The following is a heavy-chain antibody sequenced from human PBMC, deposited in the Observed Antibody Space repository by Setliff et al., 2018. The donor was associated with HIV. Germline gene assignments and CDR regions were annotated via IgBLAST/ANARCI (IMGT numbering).Heavy chain of an antibody. CDR2: INHSEIT. CDR1: GGSFSNYY. D-gene: IGHD3-10*01. V-gene: IGHV4-34*01. CDR3: ARKGVDLYFGVDAFDM. J-gene: IGHJ3*02. Sequence: PSETLSLTCAVYGGSFSNYYWSWIRQTPGEGPEWIGEINHSEITKYNPSLESRVTISLDTSKSQFSLKLTSVTAADTSVYYCARKGVDLYFGVDAFDMWGQGTMVTVSS.